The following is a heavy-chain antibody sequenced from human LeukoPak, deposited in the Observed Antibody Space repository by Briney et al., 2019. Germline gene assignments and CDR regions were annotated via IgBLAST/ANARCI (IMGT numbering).Heavy chain of an antibody. J-gene: IGHJ4*02. V-gene: IGHV3-23*01. CDR1: GFIFSSYA. D-gene: IGHD6-13*01. CDR3: AKSGSTSWTRYYLDS. Sequence: GGSLRLSCAASGFIFSSYAMSWVRQAPGKGPEWVSGISGSGGSTNYADSVKGRFTISRDNSKNTLFLQMNSLRAEDTAIYYCAKSGSTSWTRYYLDSWGQGTLVTVSS. CDR2: ISGSGGST.